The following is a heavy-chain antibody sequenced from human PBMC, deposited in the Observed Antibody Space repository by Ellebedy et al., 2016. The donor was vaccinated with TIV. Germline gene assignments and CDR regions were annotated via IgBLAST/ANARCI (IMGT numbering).Heavy chain of an antibody. Sequence: SLKISXAASGFTFDDYAMHWVRQAPGKGLEWVSGISWRGHYIGYADSVRGRFTISRGNAKNTLFLQMNSLRGDDTARYYCAKISPTHRGAFDIWGQGTMVTVSS. CDR1: GFTFDDYA. CDR2: ISWRGHYI. V-gene: IGHV3-9*01. CDR3: AKISPTHRGAFDI. J-gene: IGHJ3*02. D-gene: IGHD3-3*02.